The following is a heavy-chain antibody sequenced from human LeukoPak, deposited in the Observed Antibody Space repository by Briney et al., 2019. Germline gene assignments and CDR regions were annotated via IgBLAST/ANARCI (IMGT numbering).Heavy chain of an antibody. J-gene: IGHJ6*03. CDR3: ASRGPYVGPLYMDV. V-gene: IGHV3-7*01. CDR2: IKQDGSEK. CDR1: GFNFRAFT. D-gene: IGHD3-10*01. Sequence: GGSLRLSCGAFGFNFRAFTMHWVRQAPGKGLEWVANIKQDGSEKYYVDSVKGRFTISRDNAKNSLYLQMNSLRAEDTAVYYCASRGPYVGPLYMDVWGKGTTVTVSS.